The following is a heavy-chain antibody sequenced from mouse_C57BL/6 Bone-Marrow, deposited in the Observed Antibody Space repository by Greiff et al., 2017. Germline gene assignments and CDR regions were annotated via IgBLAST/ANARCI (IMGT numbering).Heavy chain of an antibody. D-gene: IGHD4-1*01. CDR2: FYPGSGSI. J-gene: IGHJ1*03. V-gene: IGHV1-62-2*01. CDR3: ARHEEGLGTGTSWYFDV. Sequence: VQLQQSGAELVKPGASVKLSCKASGYTFTEYTIHWVKQRSGQGLEWIGWFYPGSGSIKYNEKFKDKATLTADKSSSTVYMELSRLASEVSAVYFCARHEEGLGTGTSWYFDVWGTGTTVTVSA. CDR1: GYTFTEYT.